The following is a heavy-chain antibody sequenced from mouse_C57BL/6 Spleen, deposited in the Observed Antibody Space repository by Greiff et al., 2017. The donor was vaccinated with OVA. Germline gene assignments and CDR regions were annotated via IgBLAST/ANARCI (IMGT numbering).Heavy chain of an antibody. CDR3: ARDEGRSRWYFDV. V-gene: IGHV5-16*01. Sequence: EVMLVASEGGLVQPGSSMKLSCTASGFTFSDYYMAWVRQVPEKGLEWVANINYDGSSTYYLDSLKSRFIISRDNAKNILYLQMSSLKSEDTATYYCARDEGRSRWYFDVWGTGTTVTVSS. D-gene: IGHD6-1*01. J-gene: IGHJ1*03. CDR1: GFTFSDYY. CDR2: INYDGSST.